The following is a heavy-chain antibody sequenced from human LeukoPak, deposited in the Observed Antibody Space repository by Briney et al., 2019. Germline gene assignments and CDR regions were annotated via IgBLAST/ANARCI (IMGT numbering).Heavy chain of an antibody. CDR3: ARFRGGSTVTTGAFDY. J-gene: IGHJ4*02. Sequence: GFLRLSCAASGFTVSSNYMSWVRQAPGKGLEWVSVIYSGGSTYYADSVKGRFTISRHNSKNTLYLQMNSLRAEDTAVYYCARFRGGSTVTTGAFDYWGQGTLVTVSS. CDR1: GFTVSSNY. V-gene: IGHV3-53*04. CDR2: IYSGGST. D-gene: IGHD4-17*01.